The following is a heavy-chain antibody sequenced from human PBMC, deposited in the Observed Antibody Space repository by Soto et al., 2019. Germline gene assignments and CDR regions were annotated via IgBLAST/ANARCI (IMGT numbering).Heavy chain of an antibody. Sequence: GGSLRLSCAASGFTFSSYAMSWVRQAPGKGLEWVSAISGSGGSTYYADSVKGRFTISRDNSKNTLYLQMNSLRAEDTAVYYCAKGYSGYDCQFRPHIHSCYFDYWGQGTLVTVSS. CDR2: ISGSGGST. CDR1: GFTFSSYA. D-gene: IGHD5-12*01. V-gene: IGHV3-23*01. CDR3: AKGYSGYDCQFRPHIHSCYFDY. J-gene: IGHJ4*02.